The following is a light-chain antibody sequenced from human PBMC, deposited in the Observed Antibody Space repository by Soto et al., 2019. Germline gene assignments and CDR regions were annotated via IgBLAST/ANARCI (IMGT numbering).Light chain of an antibody. CDR2: DAS. J-gene: IGKJ1*01. V-gene: IGKV3D-15*01. Sequence: IVLTQSPATLSLSPGERATLSCGASQNINNNFVAWYQKKPGLAPRLLIFDASFRAPGIPDRFSGSGSGTEFTLTISSLQSEDFAVYYCQQYNNWPRTFGQGTKVEIK. CDR1: QNINNN. CDR3: QQYNNWPRT.